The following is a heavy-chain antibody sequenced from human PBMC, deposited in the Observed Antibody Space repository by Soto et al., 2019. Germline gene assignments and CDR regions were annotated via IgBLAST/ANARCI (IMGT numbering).Heavy chain of an antibody. J-gene: IGHJ4*02. CDR3: ARRGSGSYSDY. CDR1: GFTFSSYA. D-gene: IGHD1-26*01. Sequence: EVQLLESGGGLVQPGGSLRLSCAASGFTFSSYAMRWVRQAPVKGLEWVSAISGSGGSTYYADSVKGRFTISRDNSKNTWYLQMSSLGAEDRAVYYCARRGSGSYSDYWGQGTLVTVSS. CDR2: ISGSGGST. V-gene: IGHV3-23*01.